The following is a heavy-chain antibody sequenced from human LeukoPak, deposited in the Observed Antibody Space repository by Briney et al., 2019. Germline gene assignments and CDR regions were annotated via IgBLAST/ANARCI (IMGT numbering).Heavy chain of an antibody. J-gene: IGHJ6*02. CDR1: GFSFRSYW. D-gene: IGHD6-19*01. V-gene: IGHV3-7*01. Sequence: PGGSLRLSCEASGFSFRSYWMSWVRQAPGQGLEWVANIHQDGTDKNYVDSVQGRFTISRDNSKNTLYLQMNSLRAEDTAVYYCARGAGLGYSSGWYDSYYYHGMDVWGQGTTVTVSS. CDR3: ARGAGLGYSSGWYDSYYYHGMDV. CDR2: IHQDGTDK.